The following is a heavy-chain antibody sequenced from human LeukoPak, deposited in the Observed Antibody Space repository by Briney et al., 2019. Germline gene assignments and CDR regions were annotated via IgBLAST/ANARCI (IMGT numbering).Heavy chain of an antibody. CDR1: GFTISSYW. V-gene: IGHV3-7*01. Sequence: GSLRTSCAASGFTISSYWMCWVRPARGKGLEWVANIKKDGSEKYYVASVKGRFTISRDNAKTSLYLQMNSLRAADTAVYYCARYIRSVRGVFDYWGQGTLVTVAS. D-gene: IGHD3-10*01. CDR3: ARYIRSVRGVFDY. CDR2: IKKDGSEK. J-gene: IGHJ4*02.